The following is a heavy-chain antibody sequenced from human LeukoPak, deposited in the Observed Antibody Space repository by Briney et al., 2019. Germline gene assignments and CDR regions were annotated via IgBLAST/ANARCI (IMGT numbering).Heavy chain of an antibody. CDR1: GDSVSRKSAG. CDR2: IYYRSTWYS. CDR3: ARGGLVRGSIDSLIAFDF. V-gene: IGHV6-1*01. J-gene: IGHJ3*01. D-gene: IGHD3-10*01. Sequence: SQTLSLTCAISGDSVSRKSAGWHWIRQSASRGLEWLGRIYYRSTWYSDFLTSRITISPDTYKNQFSLHLDSVTPEDTAVYYCARGGLVRGSIDSLIAFDFWGQGTVVTVSS.